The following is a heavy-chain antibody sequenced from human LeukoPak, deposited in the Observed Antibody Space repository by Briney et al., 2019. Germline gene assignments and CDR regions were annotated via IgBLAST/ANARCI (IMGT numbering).Heavy chain of an antibody. V-gene: IGHV3-72*01. Sequence: GGSLRLSCAASGFTFSDHYMDCVRQAPGKGLEWVGRTRNKANSYTTEYAASVKGRFTVSRDDSKNSLYLQVNSLKTEDTAVYFCARGVRSTGSHWDFDYWGQGTLVTVSS. D-gene: IGHD1-26*01. CDR2: TRNKANSYTT. J-gene: IGHJ4*02. CDR1: GFTFSDHY. CDR3: ARGVRSTGSHWDFDY.